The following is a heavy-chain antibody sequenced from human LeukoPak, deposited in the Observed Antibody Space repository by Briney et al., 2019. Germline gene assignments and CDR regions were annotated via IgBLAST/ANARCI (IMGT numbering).Heavy chain of an antibody. V-gene: IGHV3-7*01. CDR3: ARDCPYYYGSGSYYPFDY. CDR1: GFTFSSYW. D-gene: IGHD3-10*01. J-gene: IGHJ4*02. Sequence: GGSLRLSCAASGFTFSSYWMSWVRQAPGKGLEWVANIKQDGSEKYYVDSVKGRFTISRDNAKNSLYLQMNSLRAEDTAVYYCARDCPYYYGSGSYYPFDYWGRGTLVTVSS. CDR2: IKQDGSEK.